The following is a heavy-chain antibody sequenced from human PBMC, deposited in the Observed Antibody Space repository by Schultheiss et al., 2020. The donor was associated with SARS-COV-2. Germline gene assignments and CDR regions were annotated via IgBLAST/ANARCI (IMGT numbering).Heavy chain of an antibody. CDR3: ARVRKVWASNNWSYYFDY. J-gene: IGHJ4*02. CDR2: IYSGGST. V-gene: IGHV3-53*01. Sequence: GESLKISCAASGFTVSNNYMSWVRQAPGKGLEWVLVIYSGGSTYYADSVKGRFTIFRDNSKSTLYLQMNSLRAEDTAVYYCARVRKVWASNNWSYYFDYWGQGTLVTVSS. D-gene: IGHD1-1*01. CDR1: GFTVSNNY.